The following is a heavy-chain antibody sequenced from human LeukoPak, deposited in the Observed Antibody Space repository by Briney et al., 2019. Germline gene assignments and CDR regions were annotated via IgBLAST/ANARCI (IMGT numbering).Heavy chain of an antibody. V-gene: IGHV3-48*02. Sequence: PGGSLRLSCAASGFTFSSYSMNWVRQAPGKGLEWVSYISSSSSTIYYADSVKGRFTISRDNAKNSLYLQMKSLRDEDTAVYYCARVRGDDYGDSSDYWGQGTLVTVSS. J-gene: IGHJ4*02. CDR3: ARVRGDDYGDSSDY. CDR1: GFTFSSYS. CDR2: ISSSSSTI. D-gene: IGHD4-17*01.